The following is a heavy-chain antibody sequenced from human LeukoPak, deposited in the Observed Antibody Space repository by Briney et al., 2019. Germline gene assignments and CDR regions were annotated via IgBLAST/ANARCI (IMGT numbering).Heavy chain of an antibody. V-gene: IGHV1-18*01. J-gene: IGHJ4*02. CDR1: GYTFTSYG. D-gene: IGHD6-19*01. CDR3: ARKEAVAGLFDY. Sequence: ASVKVSCKASGYTFTSYGISWVRQAPGQGLEWMGWISAYNGNTNYEQKLQGRVTMTTDTSTSTAYMELRSLRSDDTAVYYCARKEAVAGLFDYWGQGTLVTVSS. CDR2: ISAYNGNT.